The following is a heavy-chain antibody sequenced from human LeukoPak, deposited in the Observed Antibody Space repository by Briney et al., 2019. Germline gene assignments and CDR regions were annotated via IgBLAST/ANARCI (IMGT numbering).Heavy chain of an antibody. J-gene: IGHJ6*02. CDR2: IYPGDSDT. CDR3: ARQPTAYSGYDYEGSLFPDYYYYGMDV. CDR1: GYSFTSYW. V-gene: IGHV5-51*01. Sequence: GESLKISCKGSGYSFTSYWIGWVRQMPGKGLEWMGIIYPGDSDTRYSPSFQGQVTISADKSISTAYLQWSSLEASDTAMYYCARQPTAYSGYDYEGSLFPDYYYYGMDVWGQGTTVTVSS. D-gene: IGHD5-12*01.